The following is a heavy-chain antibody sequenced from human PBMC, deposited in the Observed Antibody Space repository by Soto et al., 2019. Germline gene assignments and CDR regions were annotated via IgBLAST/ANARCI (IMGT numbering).Heavy chain of an antibody. D-gene: IGHD3-9*01. CDR2: INSDGSST. J-gene: IGHJ4*02. V-gene: IGHV3-74*01. Sequence: GGSLRLSCAASGFTFSSYWMHWVRQAQGKGLVWVSRINSDGSSTSYADSVKGRFTISRDNAKNTLYLQMNSLRAEDTAVYYCARQWTNYDILTGYFQYYFDYWGQGTLVTVSS. CDR1: GFTFSSYW. CDR3: ARQWTNYDILTGYFQYYFDY.